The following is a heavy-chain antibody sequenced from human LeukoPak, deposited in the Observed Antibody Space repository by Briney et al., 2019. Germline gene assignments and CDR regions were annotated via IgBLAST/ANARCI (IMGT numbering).Heavy chain of an antibody. V-gene: IGHV4-59*01. D-gene: IGHD2-2*01. Sequence: SETLSLTCTVSGGSISSYYWSWIRQPPGKGLEWIGYIYYSGSTNYNPSLKSRVTISVDTSKNQFSLKLSSVTAADAAVYYCARAGVVVPAPNFDYWGQGTLVTVPS. CDR1: GGSISSYY. J-gene: IGHJ4*02. CDR2: IYYSGST. CDR3: ARAGVVVPAPNFDY.